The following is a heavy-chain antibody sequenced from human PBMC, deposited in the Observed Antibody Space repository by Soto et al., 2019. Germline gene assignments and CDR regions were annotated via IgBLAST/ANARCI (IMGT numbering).Heavy chain of an antibody. CDR2: ISSDGSNT. Sequence: EGALRLSCAASGFTFSSYWMHWVRQAPGKGLVWVSRISSDGSNTNNADSVKGRFTISRDNAKNTLYLQMNSLRAEDTAMYYCGRVGGRSWYLGQGTPDTVSS. D-gene: IGHD6-13*01. CDR3: GRVGGRSWY. CDR1: GFTFSSYW. V-gene: IGHV3-74*01. J-gene: IGHJ4*01.